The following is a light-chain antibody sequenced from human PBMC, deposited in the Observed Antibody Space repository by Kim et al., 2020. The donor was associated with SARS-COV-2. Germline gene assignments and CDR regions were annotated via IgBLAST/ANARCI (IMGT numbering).Light chain of an antibody. J-gene: IGKJ4*01. V-gene: IGKV1-39*01. CDR2: AAS. Sequence: DIQLTQSPSSLSASVGDRVTITCRASQSVSSYLNWYQQKPGKAPKVLIYAASSLQSGVPSRFSGSGSGTDFTLTISSLQPEDYATYDCQQSYSTPSLTFGGGTKVDIK. CDR1: QSVSSY. CDR3: QQSYSTPSLT.